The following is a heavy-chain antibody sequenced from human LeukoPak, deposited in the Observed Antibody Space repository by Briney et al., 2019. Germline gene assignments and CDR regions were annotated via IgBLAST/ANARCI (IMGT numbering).Heavy chain of an antibody. J-gene: IGHJ4*02. CDR1: GFTFSGYS. CDR2: ISSSSINI. CDR3: AKEAIRYCSGGSCYSGFDY. V-gene: IGHV3-48*01. D-gene: IGHD2-15*01. Sequence: GGSLRLSCATSGFTFSGYSMNWVRQAPGKGLEWISYISSSSINIHYGDSVKGRFTISRDNAENSLYLQMNSLRAEDTALYYCAKEAIRYCSGGSCYSGFDYWGQGTLVTVSS.